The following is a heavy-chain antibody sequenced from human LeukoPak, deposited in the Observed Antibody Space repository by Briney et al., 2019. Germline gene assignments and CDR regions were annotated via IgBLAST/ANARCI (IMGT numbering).Heavy chain of an antibody. D-gene: IGHD3-10*01. CDR1: GFTFSDYY. V-gene: IGHV3-11*06. J-gene: IGHJ4*02. Sequence: PGRSLRLSCAASGFTFSDYYMSWVRQAPGKGLEWVSYISTSGSDTGYADSVKGRFTISRDNAKNSLFLQMNSLRGEDTAAYYCARSTYYYGSGSYSPFDYWGQGTLVTVSS. CDR3: ARSTYYYGSGSYSPFDY. CDR2: ISTSGSDT.